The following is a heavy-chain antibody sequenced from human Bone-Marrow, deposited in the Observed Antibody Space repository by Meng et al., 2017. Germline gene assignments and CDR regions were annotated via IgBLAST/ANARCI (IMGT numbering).Heavy chain of an antibody. CDR1: GFTFSSYG. D-gene: IGHD3-10*01. V-gene: IGHV3-21*01. CDR2: ISSSSSYI. Sequence: LSLTCAASGFTFSSYGMHWVRQAPGKGLEWVSSISSSSSYIYYADSVKGRFTISRDNAKNSLYLQMNSLRAEDTAVYYCARVYYYYGSGSYYNWYAFDIWGQGTMVTVSS. CDR3: ARVYYYYGSGSYYNWYAFDI. J-gene: IGHJ3*02.